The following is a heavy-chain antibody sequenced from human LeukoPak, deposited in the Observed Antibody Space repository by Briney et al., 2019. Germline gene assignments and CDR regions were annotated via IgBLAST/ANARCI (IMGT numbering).Heavy chain of an antibody. CDR2: IYSGGST. CDR3: ARVLRGIVVVVAANGAFDY. V-gene: IGHV3-53*01. J-gene: IGHJ4*02. Sequence: GGSLRLSCAASGFTVSSNYMSWVRQAPGKGLEWVSVIYSGGSTYYADSVKGRFTISRDNAKNSLYLQMNSLRAEDTAVYYCARVLRGIVVVVAANGAFDYWGQGTLVTVSS. CDR1: GFTVSSNY. D-gene: IGHD2-15*01.